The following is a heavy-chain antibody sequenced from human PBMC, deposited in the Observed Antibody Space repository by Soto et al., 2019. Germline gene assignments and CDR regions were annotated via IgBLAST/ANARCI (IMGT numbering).Heavy chain of an antibody. J-gene: IGHJ6*04. CDR3: CTSPGVAV. V-gene: IGHV3-66*01. D-gene: IGHD2-15*01. Sequence: EVHLVESGGGLVQPGGSLRLSCTASEFTVSNNYMTWVRQAPGKGLEWVSVIYSGGNTYYADSVQGRFTISRDNYYTLYLEMNSLRAEDTAIYYCCTSPGVAVWGKGTTVTVSS. CDR1: EFTVSNNY. CDR2: IYSGGNT.